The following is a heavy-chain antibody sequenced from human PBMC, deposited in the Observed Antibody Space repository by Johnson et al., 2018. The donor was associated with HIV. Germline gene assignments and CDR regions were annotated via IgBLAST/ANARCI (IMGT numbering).Heavy chain of an antibody. J-gene: IGHJ3*02. D-gene: IGHD1-26*01. CDR2: VSYDGSNK. Sequence: QVQLVESGGGVVQPGRSLRLSCAASGFTFSNYGMHWVRQAPGKGLEWVAVVSYDGSNKYHADSVKGRFTISRDNSKKTLYLQMNSLRADDTAVYYCARGGGYWEVIAFDIWGQGTMVIVSS. V-gene: IGHV3-30*03. CDR1: GFTFSNYG. CDR3: ARGGGYWEVIAFDI.